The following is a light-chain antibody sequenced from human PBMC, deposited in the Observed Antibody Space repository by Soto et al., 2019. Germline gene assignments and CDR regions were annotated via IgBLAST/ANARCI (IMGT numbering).Light chain of an antibody. CDR2: SNN. V-gene: IGLV1-44*01. Sequence: QSVLTQPPSASGTPGQRVTISCSGSSSNIGSNTVNWYQQLPGTAPKLLIYSNNQRPSGVPDRFSGSKSGTSASLAISGLQSEDEAVYYCAAWDDSLNGEGVFGGGTQLTGL. CDR3: AAWDDSLNGEGV. CDR1: SSNIGSNT. J-gene: IGLJ3*02.